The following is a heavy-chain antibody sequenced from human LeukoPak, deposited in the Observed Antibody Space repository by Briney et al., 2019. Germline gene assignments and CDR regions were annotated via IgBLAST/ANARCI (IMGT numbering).Heavy chain of an antibody. CDR1: GFTFSSYS. CDR3: ARGSSGWYNYFDY. J-gene: IGHJ4*02. Sequence: GGSLRLSCAASGFTFSSYSMNWVRQAPGKGLEWVSYISSSSSTIYYADSVKGRFTISRDNAKNSLYLQMNSLRAEDTAVYYCARGSSGWYNYFDYWGQGTLVTVSS. CDR2: ISSSSSTI. V-gene: IGHV3-48*04. D-gene: IGHD6-19*01.